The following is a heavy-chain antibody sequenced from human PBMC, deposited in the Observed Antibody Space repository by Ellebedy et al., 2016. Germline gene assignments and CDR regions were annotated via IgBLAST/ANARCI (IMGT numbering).Heavy chain of an antibody. CDR3: ARGSMVRGVISPPDY. Sequence: ASVKVSCKASGYTFSNYYMHWARQAPGQGLEWMGRINPNSGGTNYAQKFQGRVTMTRDTSISTAYMELSRLRSDDTAVYYCARGSMVRGVISPPDYWGQGTLVTVSS. J-gene: IGHJ4*02. D-gene: IGHD3-10*01. V-gene: IGHV1-2*06. CDR2: INPNSGGT. CDR1: GYTFSNYY.